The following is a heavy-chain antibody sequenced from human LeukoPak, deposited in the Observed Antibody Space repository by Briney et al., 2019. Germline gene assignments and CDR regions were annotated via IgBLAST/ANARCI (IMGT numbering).Heavy chain of an antibody. CDR2: MNPNSGNT. V-gene: IGHV1-8*01. CDR3: ARDSGGGNYYYYMDV. D-gene: IGHD3-16*01. J-gene: IGHJ6*03. CDR1: GYIFTSYG. Sequence: ASVKVSCKASGYIFTSYGINWVRQATGQGLEWMGWMNPNSGNTGYAQKFQGRVTITRNTSISTAYMELSSLRSEDTAVYYCARDSGGGNYYYYMDVWGKGTTVTVSS.